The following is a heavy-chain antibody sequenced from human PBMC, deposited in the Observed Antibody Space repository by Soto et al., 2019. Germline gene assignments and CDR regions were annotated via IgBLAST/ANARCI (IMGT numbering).Heavy chain of an antibody. Sequence: GGSLRLSCAASGFTFSSYAMNWVRQAPGKGLEWVSTISGNTRTTYYADSVRGRFTISRDNSKNTLYLQMNSLRAEDTALYYCAKDRDCSGGSCYYNYWGQGTLVTVSS. D-gene: IGHD2-15*01. V-gene: IGHV3-23*01. CDR3: AKDRDCSGGSCYYNY. CDR2: ISGNTRTT. CDR1: GFTFSSYA. J-gene: IGHJ4*02.